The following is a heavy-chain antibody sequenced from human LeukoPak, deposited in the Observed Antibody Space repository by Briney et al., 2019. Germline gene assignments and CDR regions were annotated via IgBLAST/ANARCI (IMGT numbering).Heavy chain of an antibody. Sequence: GGSLRLSCTASGFTFGDYAMTWVRQAPGKGLEWVSYISSSGSTIYYADSVKGRFTISRDNAKNSLYLQMNSLRAEDTAVYYCARGGGSYSRDDFDYWGQGTLVTVSS. J-gene: IGHJ4*02. CDR3: ARGGGSYSRDDFDY. CDR1: GFTFGDYA. CDR2: ISSSGSTI. D-gene: IGHD1-26*01. V-gene: IGHV3-48*03.